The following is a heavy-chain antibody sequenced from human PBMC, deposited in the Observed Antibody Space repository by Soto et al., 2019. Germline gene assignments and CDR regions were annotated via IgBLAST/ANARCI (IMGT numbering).Heavy chain of an antibody. CDR3: ARVFSSSWLNWFDP. J-gene: IGHJ5*02. V-gene: IGHV1-18*01. Sequence: GASVKVSWKASGYTFTSYGISWVRQAPGQGLEWMGWISAYNGNTNYAQKLQGRVTMTTDTSTSTAYMELRSLRSGDTAVYYCARVFSSSWLNWFDPWGQGTLVTVSS. D-gene: IGHD6-13*01. CDR2: ISAYNGNT. CDR1: GYTFTSYG.